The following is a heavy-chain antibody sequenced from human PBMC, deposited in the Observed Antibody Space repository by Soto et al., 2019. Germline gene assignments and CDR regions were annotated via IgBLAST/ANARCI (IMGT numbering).Heavy chain of an antibody. CDR3: ARSIVVGTALDY. V-gene: IGHV1-3*05. J-gene: IGHJ4*02. CDR2: INAGNGNT. CDR1: GYTFTSYA. Sequence: QVQLVQSGAEEKKPGASVKVSCKASGYTFTSYAMHWVRQAPGQRLEWMGWINAGNGNTKYSQKFQGRVTITSDTSASTAYMELSSLGSEDTAVYYCARSIVVGTALDYWGQGTLVTVSS. D-gene: IGHD2-21*02.